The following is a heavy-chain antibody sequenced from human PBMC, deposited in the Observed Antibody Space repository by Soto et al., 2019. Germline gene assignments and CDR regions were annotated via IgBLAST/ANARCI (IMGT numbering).Heavy chain of an antibody. V-gene: IGHV4-39*01. CDR1: GGSISSYY. CDR2: LYYSDYT. D-gene: IGHD3-9*01. J-gene: IGHJ6*02. Sequence: SETLSLTCTVSGGSISSYYWGWIRQPPGEGLQWIGSLYYSDYTDTNPSLRSRVTISVDTSKSQFSLNLTSVTAADTAVYFCARHLYYDISPGYLRPYHYYGMDVWGQGTTVTVSS. CDR3: ARHLYYDISPGYLRPYHYYGMDV.